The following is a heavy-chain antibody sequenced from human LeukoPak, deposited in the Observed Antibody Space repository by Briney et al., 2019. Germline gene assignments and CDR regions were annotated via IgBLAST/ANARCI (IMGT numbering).Heavy chain of an antibody. Sequence: PGGSLRLSCAASGFTFSSYGMHWVRQAPGKGLEWVAVIWYDGSNKYYADSVKGRFTISRDNSKNTLYLQMNSLRAEDTAVYYCARDYYDSSGYYSNLGYWGQGTLVTVSS. V-gene: IGHV3-33*01. D-gene: IGHD3-22*01. J-gene: IGHJ4*02. CDR2: IWYDGSNK. CDR3: ARDYYDSSGYYSNLGY. CDR1: GFTFSSYG.